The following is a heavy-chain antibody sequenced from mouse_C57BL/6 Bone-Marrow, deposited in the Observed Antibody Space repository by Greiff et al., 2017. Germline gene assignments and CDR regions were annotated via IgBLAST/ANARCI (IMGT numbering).Heavy chain of an antibody. CDR1: GYAFSSYW. CDR2: IYPGDGDT. V-gene: IGHV1-80*01. D-gene: IGHD1-3*01. J-gene: IGHJ1*03. Sequence: VKLVESGAELVKPGASVKISCKASGYAFSSYWMNWVKQRPGKGLEWIGQIYPGDGDTNYNGKFKGKATLTADKSSSTAYMQLSSLTSEDSAVYFCARSRYMWYFDVWGTGTTVTVSS. CDR3: ARSRYMWYFDV.